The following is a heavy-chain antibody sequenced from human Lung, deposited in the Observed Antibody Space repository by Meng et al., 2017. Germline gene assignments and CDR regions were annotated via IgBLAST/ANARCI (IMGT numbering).Heavy chain of an antibody. D-gene: IGHD6-19*01. J-gene: IGHJ4*02. CDR2: IIDSGST. Sequence: QAQLTQWGAVLLKPSETLSLTCVVYGGSFSGYYWSWIRQPPGKGLEWIGEIIDSGSTNYNPSLKSRVTISVDTSKNQFSLRVTSVTAADRAVYYCVRRTYSSGWYFDYWGQGTLVTVSS. CDR3: VRRTYSSGWYFDY. V-gene: IGHV4-34*02. CDR1: GGSFSGYY.